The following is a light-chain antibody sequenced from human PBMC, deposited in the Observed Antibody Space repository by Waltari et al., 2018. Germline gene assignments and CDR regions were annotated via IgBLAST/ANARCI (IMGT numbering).Light chain of an antibody. J-gene: IGKJ1*01. CDR1: QSVRRS. V-gene: IGKV3-20*01. CDR2: DAS. Sequence: EIVLTQSPGTLSLSPGEGATLSCRARQSVRRSLAWYQQKPGQAPRLRIYDASTRATGIPDRFSRRGSGADFSLTISRLEPEDFAVYDCQKYLSLPATFGQGTTVEIK. CDR3: QKYLSLPAT.